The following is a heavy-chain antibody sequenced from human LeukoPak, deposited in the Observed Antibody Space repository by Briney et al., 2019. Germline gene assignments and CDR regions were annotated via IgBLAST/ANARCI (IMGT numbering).Heavy chain of an antibody. Sequence: SETLSLTCAVYGGSFSGHHWSWIRQPPGKGLEWIGEINHSGSTNYNPSLKSRVTISVDTSKNQFSLKLSSVTAADTAVYYCARAEPWIHQQFDYWGQGTLVTVSS. V-gene: IGHV4-34*01. CDR2: INHSGST. CDR1: GGSFSGHH. CDR3: ARAEPWIHQQFDY. D-gene: IGHD5-12*01. J-gene: IGHJ4*02.